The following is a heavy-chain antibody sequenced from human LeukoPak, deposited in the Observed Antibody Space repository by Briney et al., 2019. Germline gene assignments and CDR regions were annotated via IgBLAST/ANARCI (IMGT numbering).Heavy chain of an antibody. D-gene: IGHD3-22*01. J-gene: IGHJ4*02. CDR1: GFTFSSYA. Sequence: GGSLRLSCAASGFTFSSYAMSWVRQAPGKGLEWVSAIRGSGGSTYYADSVKGRFTISRDNSKNTLYLRMNSLRAEDTAVYYCAKSYDSSVFDYWGQGTLVTVSS. CDR2: IRGSGGST. V-gene: IGHV3-23*01. CDR3: AKSYDSSVFDY.